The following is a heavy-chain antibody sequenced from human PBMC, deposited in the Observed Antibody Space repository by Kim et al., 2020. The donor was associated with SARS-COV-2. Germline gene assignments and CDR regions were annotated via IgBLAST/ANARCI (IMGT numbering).Heavy chain of an antibody. CDR3: AKDLTNYETSGLNDLDV. V-gene: IGHV3-23*01. CDR2: LSGSGGNT. J-gene: IGHJ3*01. D-gene: IGHD3-22*01. CDR1: GLTFSNYA. Sequence: GGSLRLSCAASGLTFSNYAMSWVRQAPAKGLEWVSALSGSGGNTYYADSVKGRFTISRDNSKNTLFLQMNSLTAEDTAVYYCAKDLTNYETSGLNDLDV.